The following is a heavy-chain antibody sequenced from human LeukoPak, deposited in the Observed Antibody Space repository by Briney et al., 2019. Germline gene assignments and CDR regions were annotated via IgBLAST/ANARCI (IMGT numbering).Heavy chain of an antibody. CDR2: IYYSGST. D-gene: IGHD3-22*01. CDR3: ASAYYYERVGAFDI. CDR1: GGSISSSSYY. V-gene: IGHV4-39*07. J-gene: IGHJ3*02. Sequence: SETLSLTCTVSGGSISSSSYYWGWIRQPPGKGLEWIGSIYYSGSTYYNPSLKSRVTISVDTSKNQFSLKLSSVTAADTAVYYCASAYYYERVGAFDIWGQGTMVTVSS.